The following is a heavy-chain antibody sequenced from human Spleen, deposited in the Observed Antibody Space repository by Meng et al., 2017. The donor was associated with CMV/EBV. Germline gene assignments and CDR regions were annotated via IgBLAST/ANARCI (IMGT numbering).Heavy chain of an antibody. CDR3: ARDLIYYYDSSGS. J-gene: IGHJ5*02. CDR2: ISSSSSYI. V-gene: IGHV3-21*01. Sequence: GVLKISCAASGFTFSSYSMNWVRQAPGKGLEWVSSISSSSSYIYYADSVKGRFTISRDNAKNSLYLQMNSLRAEDTAVYYCARDLIYYYDSSGSWGQGTLVTVSS. CDR1: GFTFSSYS. D-gene: IGHD3-22*01.